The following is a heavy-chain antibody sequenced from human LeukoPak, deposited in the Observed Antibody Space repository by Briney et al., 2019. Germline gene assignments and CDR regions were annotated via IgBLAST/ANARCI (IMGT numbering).Heavy chain of an antibody. J-gene: IGHJ4*02. CDR3: ARAYYDYVWALFDY. CDR2: IYRSGST. D-gene: IGHD3-16*01. CDR1: GASIDGRNW. V-gene: IGHV4-4*02. Sequence: SGTLSLTCAVSGASIDGRNWWTWVRQPPGKGLEWIGEIYRSGSTYYNPSLKSRVTISVDTSKNQFSLKLSSVTAADTAVYYCARAYYDYVWALFDYWGQGTLVTVSS.